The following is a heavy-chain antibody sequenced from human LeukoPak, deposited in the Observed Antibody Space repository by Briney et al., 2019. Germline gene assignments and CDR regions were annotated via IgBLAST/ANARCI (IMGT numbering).Heavy chain of an antibody. J-gene: IGHJ6*02. V-gene: IGHV3-23*01. CDR2: ISGSGGST. D-gene: IGHD4-11*01. CDR1: GFTFSSYA. CDR3: AEAETVTTSYYDYYGMDV. Sequence: PGGSLRLSCAASGFTFSSYAMSWVRQAPGKGLEGVSAISGSGGSTYYADSVKGRFTISRDNSKNTLYLQMNSLRAEDTAVYYCAEAETVTTSYYDYYGMDVWGQGTTVTVSS.